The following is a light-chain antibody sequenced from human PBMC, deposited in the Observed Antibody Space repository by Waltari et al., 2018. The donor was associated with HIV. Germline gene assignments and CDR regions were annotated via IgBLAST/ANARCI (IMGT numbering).Light chain of an antibody. J-gene: IGLJ1*01. CDR3: QSHDSSLSGYV. Sequence: QSVLTQPPSVSGAPGQRVTISCTGSSSNIGAGYHVHWYQQLPGTAPKLLIYGNSIRPSGVPDRFSGSKSGTSASLAITGLQAEDEADYYCQSHDSSLSGYVFGTGTKVTVL. CDR2: GNS. V-gene: IGLV1-40*01. CDR1: SSNIGAGYH.